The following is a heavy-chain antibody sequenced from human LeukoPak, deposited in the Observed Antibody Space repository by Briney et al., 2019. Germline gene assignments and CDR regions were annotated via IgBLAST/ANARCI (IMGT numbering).Heavy chain of an antibody. V-gene: IGHV4-30-2*01. CDR2: IYHIGST. CDR1: GGSITRGGYS. J-gene: IGHJ4*02. D-gene: IGHD2-2*01. CDR3: ARANFCGGTSCYYFDY. Sequence: SQTLSLTCAVSGGSITRGGYSWTWIRHPAGKGLEWIGYIYHIGSTYYNPSLESRVTISIDRSNQFSLRLSSVTAADTAVYYCARANFCGGTSCYYFDYWGQGTLVTVSS.